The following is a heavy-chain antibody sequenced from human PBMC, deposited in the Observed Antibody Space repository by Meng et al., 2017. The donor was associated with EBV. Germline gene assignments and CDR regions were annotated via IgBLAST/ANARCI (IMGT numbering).Heavy chain of an antibody. CDR1: GYTFTGYG. J-gene: IGHJ4*02. Sequence: LVQYGAEVDKPGALVKVSCKASGYTFTGYGISWVRQAPGQGLEWMGWISAYNGNTNHAQKLQGRVTMTTETCTSTAYMELRRLRSDETAVYYCARRLDYFDYWGQGTLVTVSS. CDR2: ISAYNGNT. CDR3: ARRLDYFDY. V-gene: IGHV1-18*01.